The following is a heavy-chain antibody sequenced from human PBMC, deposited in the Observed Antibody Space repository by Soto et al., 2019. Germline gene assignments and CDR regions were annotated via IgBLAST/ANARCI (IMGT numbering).Heavy chain of an antibody. J-gene: IGHJ4*02. CDR3: AKGGRVSLLPADDY. Sequence: EVQLVESGGDLVQPGRSLRLSCAASGFIFDDYVMHWVRQAPGKGLEWVSAISGNSGSTGYADSVKGRFTISRDTAKKSLYLPMNSLIREDTALYYCAKGGRVSLLPADDYWCQGTLVTVSS. V-gene: IGHV3-9*01. CDR1: GFIFDDYV. CDR2: ISGNSGST. D-gene: IGHD3-16*01.